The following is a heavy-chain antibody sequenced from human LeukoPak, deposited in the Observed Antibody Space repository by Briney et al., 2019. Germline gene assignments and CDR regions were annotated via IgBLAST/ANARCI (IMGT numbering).Heavy chain of an antibody. Sequence: PGGSLRLSWAASGXTFGTYWMTWVRQAPGKGLEWVGNIKEDGSEKYYVDSVKGRFTISRDNTKNSLYLQMNSLRAEDTAVYYCARDIRYFDWVPYRYFDYWGQGTLVIVSS. CDR1: GXTFGTYW. CDR2: IKEDGSEK. J-gene: IGHJ4*02. V-gene: IGHV3-7*04. D-gene: IGHD3-9*01. CDR3: ARDIRYFDWVPYRYFDY.